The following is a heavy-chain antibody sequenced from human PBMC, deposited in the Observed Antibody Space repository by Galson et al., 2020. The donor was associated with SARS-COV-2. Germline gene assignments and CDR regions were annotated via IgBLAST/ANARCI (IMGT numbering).Heavy chain of an antibody. V-gene: IGHV4-61*02. Sequence: SETLSLTCTVSVASIRSGRYHWSWIRQPAGKGLESIGRIYTSGNTNHNPPLKSRVTISLDTSKNQFSLSLRSVTAADTAVYYSARGEFFEFNYDGMDVGGQGTTVTVSS. D-gene: IGHD3-3*01. CDR2: IYTSGNT. CDR1: VASIRSGRYH. CDR3: ARGEFFEFNYDGMDV. J-gene: IGHJ6*02.